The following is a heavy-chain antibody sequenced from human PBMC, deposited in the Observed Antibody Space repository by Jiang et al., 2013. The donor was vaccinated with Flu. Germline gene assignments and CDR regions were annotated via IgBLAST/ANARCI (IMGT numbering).Heavy chain of an antibody. V-gene: IGHV4-4*02. Sequence: KPSGTLSLTCAVSGGSISSSNWWSWVRQPPGKGLEWIGEIYHSGSTNYNPSLKSRVTISVDKSKNQFSLKLSSVTAADTAVYYCATHREGGLIAVAGPFTPPFDYWGQGTLVTVSS. CDR3: ATHREGGLIAVAGPFTPPFDY. D-gene: IGHD6-19*01. CDR2: IYHSGST. CDR1: GGSISSSNW. J-gene: IGHJ4*02.